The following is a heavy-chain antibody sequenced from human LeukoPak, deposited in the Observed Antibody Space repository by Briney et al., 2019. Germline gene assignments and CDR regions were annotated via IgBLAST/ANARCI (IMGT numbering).Heavy chain of an antibody. Sequence: ASVKVSCKASGYTFTGYYIHWVRQAPGQGLEWMGWINPNSGGTNYAQKFQGRVTMTRDTSISTAYMELSRLRSDDTAVYYCARDKHYYDSSGPTYGMDVWGQGTTVTVSS. J-gene: IGHJ6*02. CDR1: GYTFTGYY. CDR2: INPNSGGT. V-gene: IGHV1-2*02. CDR3: ARDKHYYDSSGPTYGMDV. D-gene: IGHD3-22*01.